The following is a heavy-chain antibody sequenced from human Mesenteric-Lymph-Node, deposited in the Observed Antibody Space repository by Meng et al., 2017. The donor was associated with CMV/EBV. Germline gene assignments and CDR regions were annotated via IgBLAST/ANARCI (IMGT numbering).Heavy chain of an antibody. Sequence: GSLRLSCTVSGGSISSSSYYWGWIRQPPGKGLEWIGNIYYSGSTYYNPSLKSRVTISVDTSKNQFSLKLSSVTAADTAVYYCARASRYYDSSGYYENAFDIWGQGTMVTVSS. D-gene: IGHD3-22*01. CDR3: ARASRYYDSSGYYENAFDI. CDR1: GGSISSSSYY. V-gene: IGHV4-39*07. J-gene: IGHJ3*02. CDR2: IYYSGST.